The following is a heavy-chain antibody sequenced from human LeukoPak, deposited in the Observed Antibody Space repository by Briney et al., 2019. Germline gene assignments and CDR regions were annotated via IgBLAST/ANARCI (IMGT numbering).Heavy chain of an antibody. D-gene: IGHD3-9*01. Sequence: NPGGSLRLSCAASGFTFSSYSMNWVRQAPGKGLEWVSSISSSSSYIYYADSVKGRFTISRDNAKSSLYLQMNSLRAEDTAVYYCARSTLTGYYLFDYWGQGTPVTVSS. J-gene: IGHJ4*02. V-gene: IGHV3-21*01. CDR2: ISSSSSYI. CDR1: GFTFSSYS. CDR3: ARSTLTGYYLFDY.